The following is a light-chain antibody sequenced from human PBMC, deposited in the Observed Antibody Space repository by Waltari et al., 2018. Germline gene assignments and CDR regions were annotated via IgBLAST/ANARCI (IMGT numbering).Light chain of an antibody. CDR3: QHGFGTPLT. Sequence: DIQMTKSPSSLSASVGDRVTITCRASENVNNYLNWYQQKPGKAPKLLIYKTSTLQSGVPSRFSGSGSGTDYTFTIDSLQSEDVATYFCQHGFGTPLTFGGGTKVEI. J-gene: IGKJ4*01. CDR1: ENVNNY. V-gene: IGKV1-39*01. CDR2: KTS.